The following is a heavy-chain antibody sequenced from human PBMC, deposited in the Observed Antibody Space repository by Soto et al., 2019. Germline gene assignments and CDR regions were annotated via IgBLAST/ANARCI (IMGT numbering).Heavy chain of an antibody. CDR3: ARGPGIAAAGPFDY. J-gene: IGHJ4*02. D-gene: IGHD6-13*01. CDR2: INPNSGGT. Sequence: VASVKVSCKASGYTFTGYYMHWVRQAPGQGLEWMGWINPNSGGTNYAQKFQGWVTMTRDTSISTAYMELSRLRSDDTAVYYCARGPGIAAAGPFDYWGQGTLVTVSS. V-gene: IGHV1-2*04. CDR1: GYTFTGYY.